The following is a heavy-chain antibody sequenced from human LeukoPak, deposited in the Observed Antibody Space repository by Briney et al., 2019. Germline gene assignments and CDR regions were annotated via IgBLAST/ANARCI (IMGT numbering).Heavy chain of an antibody. CDR1: GGTFSSYA. J-gene: IGHJ6*02. V-gene: IGHV1-69*04. D-gene: IGHD5-24*01. CDR3: ARDLVGRDGSDQTLRHYYYGMDV. CDR2: IIPILGIA. Sequence: SVKVSCKASGGTFSSYAISWVRQAPGQGLEWMGRIIPILGIANYAQKFQGRVTITADKSTSTAYMELSSLRSEDTAVYYCARDLVGRDGSDQTLRHYYYGMDVWGQGTTVTVSS.